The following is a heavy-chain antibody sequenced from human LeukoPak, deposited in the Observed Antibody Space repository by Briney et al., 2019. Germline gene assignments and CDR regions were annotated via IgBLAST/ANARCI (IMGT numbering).Heavy chain of an antibody. CDR3: AKDRIAAAGHDY. CDR2: ISGSGGST. D-gene: IGHD6-13*01. Sequence: GGSLRLSRAASGFTFSSYAMSWVRQAPGKGLEWVSVISGSGGSTYYADSVKGRFTISRDNSKNTLYLQMNSLRAEDTAVYYCAKDRIAAAGHDYWGQGTLVTVSS. V-gene: IGHV3-23*01. J-gene: IGHJ4*02. CDR1: GFTFSSYA.